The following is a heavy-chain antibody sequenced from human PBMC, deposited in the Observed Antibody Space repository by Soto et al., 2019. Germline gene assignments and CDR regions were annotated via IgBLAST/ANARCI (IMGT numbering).Heavy chain of an antibody. CDR3: ARAGYRSAPLWF. Sequence: PSETLSLTCTVSGGSFSDYYWNWIRQPPGKGLEWIGSIFYSGSPTYNPSLKSRVTISVDTSKNNVSLRLSSVTATDTAMYYCARAGYRSAPLWFWGQGILVTVSS. CDR2: IFYSGSP. V-gene: IGHV4-59*01. D-gene: IGHD6-19*01. CDR1: GGSFSDYY. J-gene: IGHJ4*02.